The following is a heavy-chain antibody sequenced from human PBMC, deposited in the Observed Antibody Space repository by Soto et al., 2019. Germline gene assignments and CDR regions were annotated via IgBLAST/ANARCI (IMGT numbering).Heavy chain of an antibody. CDR3: AKVIPSHDYILGYFDC. Sequence: GGSLRLSCAASGFTFSSYAMSWVRQAPGKGLEWVSVISGSGDRTKYADSVKGRFSISRDISKNTLHLQMNSLRAEDTAIYYCAKVIPSHDYILGYFDCWGQGTLVTVSS. V-gene: IGHV3-23*01. J-gene: IGHJ4*02. CDR1: GFTFSSYA. D-gene: IGHD3-16*01. CDR2: ISGSGDRT.